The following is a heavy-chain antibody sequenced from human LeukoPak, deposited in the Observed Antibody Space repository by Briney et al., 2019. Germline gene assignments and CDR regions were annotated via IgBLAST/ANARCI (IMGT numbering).Heavy chain of an antibody. J-gene: IGHJ6*02. D-gene: IGHD2-15*01. Sequence: ASVKVSCKASGYTFTSYGISWVRQAPGQGLEWMGWISAYNGNTNYAQKLQGRVTMTTDTSTSTAYMELRSLRSDDTAVYYCARDQGCSGGSCSLYYYYGMDVWGQGTTVTVSS. CDR3: ARDQGCSGGSCSLYYYYGMDV. CDR1: GYTFTSYG. V-gene: IGHV1-18*01. CDR2: ISAYNGNT.